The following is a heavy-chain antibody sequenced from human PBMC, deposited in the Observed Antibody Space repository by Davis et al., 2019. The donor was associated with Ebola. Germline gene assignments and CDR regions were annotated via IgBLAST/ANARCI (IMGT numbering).Heavy chain of an antibody. V-gene: IGHV4-59*07. CDR1: GRSISTYY. Sequence: SDTLSPTRTVSGRSISTYYWSWIRPPPGKGLEWIGYIYYSGSTNYNPSLKSRVTISVDTSKNQFSLKLISVTAADTAVYFCARGQLTSNIVVVTASHFDSWGQGTLVTVSS. J-gene: IGHJ4*02. CDR3: ARGQLTSNIVVVTASHFDS. D-gene: IGHD2-21*02. CDR2: IYYSGST.